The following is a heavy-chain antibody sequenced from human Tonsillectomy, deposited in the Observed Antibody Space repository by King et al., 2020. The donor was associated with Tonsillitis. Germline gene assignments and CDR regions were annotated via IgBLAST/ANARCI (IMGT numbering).Heavy chain of an antibody. J-gene: IGHJ4*02. D-gene: IGHD3-10*01. CDR3: ARGTRGGRDY. CDR2: ISYDGSNK. V-gene: IGHV3-33*05. CDR1: GFTFSSYG. Sequence: VQLVESGGGVVQPGRSLRLSCAASGFTFSSYGMHWARQAPGKGLEWVAVISYDGSNKYYADSVKGRFTISRDNSKNTLYLQMNSLRAEDTAVYYCARGTRGGRDYWGQGTLVTVSS.